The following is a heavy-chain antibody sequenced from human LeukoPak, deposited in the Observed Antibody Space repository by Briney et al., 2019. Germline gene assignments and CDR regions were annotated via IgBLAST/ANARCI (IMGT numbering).Heavy chain of an antibody. CDR1: GYIFTSYS. J-gene: IGHJ4*02. CDR3: ARPNWARRYFDY. CDR2: IYPYDSEI. V-gene: IGHV5-51*01. D-gene: IGHD7-27*01. Sequence: GECLKISCKGSGYIFTSYSIAWVRQMPGKDLVWMGVIYPYDSEIRYSPSFQGQVTISADKSISTAYLQWSSLKASDTAMYYCARPNWARRYFDYWGQGTLVTVSS.